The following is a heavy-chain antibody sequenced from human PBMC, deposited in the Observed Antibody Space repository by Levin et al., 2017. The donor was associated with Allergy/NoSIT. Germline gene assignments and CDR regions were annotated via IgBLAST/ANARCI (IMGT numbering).Heavy chain of an antibody. CDR1: GFTFSIYD. V-gene: IGHV1-2*06. D-gene: IGHD6-13*01. CDR3: ARETIAAPPYNWFDT. J-gene: IGHJ5*02. CDR2: LNPNSGDT. Sequence: ASVKVSCKASGFTFSIYDIHWVRQAPGQGLEWVGRLNPNSGDTESAQKFMGRVTMTRDTSTTTAFMELTRLRPDDTAIYFSARETIAAPPYNWFDTWGQGALVTVSS.